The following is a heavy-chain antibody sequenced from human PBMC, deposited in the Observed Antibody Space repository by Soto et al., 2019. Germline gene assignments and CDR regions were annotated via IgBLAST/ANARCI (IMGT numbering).Heavy chain of an antibody. CDR3: ARRAIGSSRAFEI. CDR1: GCALSSHP. CDR2: ISNSGGRR. D-gene: IGHD3-10*01. Sequence: GGSLRLPCAASGCALSSHPMNWVRQAPGNGLEWVQGISNSGGRRKNSDSGKVRLSISTDNSKNTLYLQMNSLRAEDPAVYFCARRAIGSSRAFEIWGQGTMFTVSS. J-gene: IGHJ3*02. V-gene: IGHV3-23*01.